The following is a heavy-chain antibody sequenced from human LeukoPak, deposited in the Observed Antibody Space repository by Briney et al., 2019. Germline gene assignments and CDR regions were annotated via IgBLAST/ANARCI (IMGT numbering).Heavy chain of an antibody. J-gene: IGHJ3*02. CDR1: GDSISNSRYY. Sequence: SETLSLTCTVSGDSISNSRYYWDWIRQPPGKGLEWIGSITHSGTTYYNPSLRSRVTISVDTSKNQFSLKLSSVTAADTAMYYCARLDPQHIVVVTASRGHAFDIWGQGTMVTVSS. CDR3: ARLDPQHIVVVTASRGHAFDI. CDR2: ITHSGTT. V-gene: IGHV4-39*01. D-gene: IGHD2-21*02.